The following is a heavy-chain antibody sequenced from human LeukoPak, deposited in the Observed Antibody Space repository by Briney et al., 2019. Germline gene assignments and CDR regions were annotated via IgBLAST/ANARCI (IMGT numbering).Heavy chain of an antibody. J-gene: IGHJ4*02. D-gene: IGHD3-16*01. CDR1: GYTFTSYY. V-gene: IGHV1-46*01. CDR2: INPSGGST. CDR3: ASGGPSLADY. Sequence: ASVKVSCKASGYTFTSYYMHWVRQAPGQGLEWVGIINPSGGSTSYAQKFQGRGTMTRDMSTSTVYMELSSLRSEDTAVYYCASGGPSLADYWGQGTLVTVSS.